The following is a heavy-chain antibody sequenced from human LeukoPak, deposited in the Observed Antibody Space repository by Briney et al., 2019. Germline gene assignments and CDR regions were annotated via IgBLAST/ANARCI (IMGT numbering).Heavy chain of an antibody. CDR2: INPSGGST. V-gene: IGHV1-46*01. CDR1: GYIFTSYY. Sequence: ASVKVSCKASGYIFTSYYMHWVRQAPGQGLEWMGIINPSGGSTSYAQKFQGRVTKTRDMSTSTAYMELRSLRSDDTAVYYCARELTGGGSCLDYWGQGTLVTVSS. D-gene: IGHD2-15*01. J-gene: IGHJ4*02. CDR3: ARELTGGGSCLDY.